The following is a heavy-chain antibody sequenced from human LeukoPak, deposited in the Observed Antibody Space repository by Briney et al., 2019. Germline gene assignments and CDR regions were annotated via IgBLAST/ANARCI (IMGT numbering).Heavy chain of an antibody. V-gene: IGHV4-39*07. J-gene: IGHJ4*02. Sequence: PSETLSLTCTVSGGFISSSSFYWGWIRQPPGKGLEWIGSMSYSGSTNYNPSLKSRVTISVDTSKNQFSLKLSSVTAADTAVYYCARAKEVVGGWNYFDYWGQGTLVTVSS. CDR1: GGFISSSSFY. CDR2: MSYSGST. D-gene: IGHD6-19*01. CDR3: ARAKEVVGGWNYFDY.